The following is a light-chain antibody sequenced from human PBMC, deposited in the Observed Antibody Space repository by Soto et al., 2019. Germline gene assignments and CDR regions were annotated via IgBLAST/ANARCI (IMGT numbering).Light chain of an antibody. CDR1: QTISSW. J-gene: IGKJ1*01. V-gene: IGKV1-5*03. Sequence: DIQMTQSPSTLSGSGGDRVTITCRASQTISSWLAWYQQKPGKAPKLLIYKASTLKSGVPSRVSGSGSGTEFTLTISSLQPDDFATYDCQHYNSYSEAFGQGTKVELK. CDR2: KAS. CDR3: QHYNSYSEA.